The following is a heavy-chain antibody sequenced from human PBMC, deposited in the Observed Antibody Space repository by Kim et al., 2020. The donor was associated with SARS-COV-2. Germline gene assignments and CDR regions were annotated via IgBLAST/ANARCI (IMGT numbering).Heavy chain of an antibody. CDR3: ARETGHRGGYSSGGTGQKYNWLDP. D-gene: IGHD6-19*01. CDR2: IIPIFGTA. J-gene: IGHJ5*02. CDR1: GGTFSSYA. Sequence: SVKVSCKASGGTFSSYAISWVRQAPGQGLEWMGGIIPIFGTANYAQKFQGRVTITADESTSTAYMELSSLRSEDTAVYYCARETGHRGGYSSGGTGQKYNWLDPWGQGTLVTVSS. V-gene: IGHV1-69*13.